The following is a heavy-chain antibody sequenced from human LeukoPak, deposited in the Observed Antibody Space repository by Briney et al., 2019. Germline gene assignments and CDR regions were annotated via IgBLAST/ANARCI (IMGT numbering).Heavy chain of an antibody. D-gene: IGHD4-17*01. Sequence: ASVKVSCKASGGTFSSYAISWVRQAPGQGLEWMGRIIPIFGTANYAQKFQGRVTITADKSTSTAYMELSSLRSEDTAVYYCATETDYGEDYWGQGTLVTVSS. V-gene: IGHV1-69*06. CDR2: IIPIFGTA. CDR3: ATETDYGEDY. J-gene: IGHJ4*02. CDR1: GGTFSSYA.